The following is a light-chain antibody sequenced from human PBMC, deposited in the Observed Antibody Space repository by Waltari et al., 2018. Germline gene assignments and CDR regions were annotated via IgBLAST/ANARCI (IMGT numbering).Light chain of an antibody. J-gene: IGLJ2*01. CDR3: QVWDSSSDVV. CDR2: DDS. CDR1: NIESKC. Sequence: SYVLTPPPSVSVAPGKTARITCGGNNIESKCGHWYQQKPGQAPVLVVYDDSDRPSGIPERFSGSNSGNTATLTISRVEAGDEADYYCQVWDSSSDVVFGGGTKLTVL. V-gene: IGLV3-21*03.